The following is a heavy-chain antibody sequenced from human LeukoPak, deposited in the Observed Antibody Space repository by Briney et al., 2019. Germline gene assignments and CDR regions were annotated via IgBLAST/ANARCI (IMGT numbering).Heavy chain of an antibody. CDR1: GGSISSGDYY. Sequence: SQTLSLTCTVSGGSISSGDYYWSWIRQPPGKGLEWIGYIYYSGSTYYNPSLKSRVITSVDTSKNQFSLKLSSVTAADTAVYYCARVGYSYGSLDYWGQGTLVTVSS. CDR2: IYYSGST. V-gene: IGHV4-30-4*01. J-gene: IGHJ4*02. D-gene: IGHD5-18*01. CDR3: ARVGYSYGSLDY.